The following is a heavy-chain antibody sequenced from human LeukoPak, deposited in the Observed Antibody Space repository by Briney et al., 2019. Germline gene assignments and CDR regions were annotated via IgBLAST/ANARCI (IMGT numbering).Heavy chain of an antibody. CDR1: GGTFSSYA. J-gene: IGHJ5*02. V-gene: IGHV1-69*05. CDR2: IIPIFGTA. CDR3: AREFQGYDFWSGYNWFDP. D-gene: IGHD3-3*01. Sequence: GSSVKVSCTASGGTFSSYAISWVRQAPGQGLEWMGGIIPIFGTANYAQKFQGRVTITTDESTSTAYMELSSLRSEDTAVYYCAREFQGYDFWSGYNWFDPWGQGTLVTVSS.